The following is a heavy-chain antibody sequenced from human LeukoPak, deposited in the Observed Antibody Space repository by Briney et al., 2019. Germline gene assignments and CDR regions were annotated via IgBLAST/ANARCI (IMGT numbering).Heavy chain of an antibody. CDR1: GFTFSSYA. CDR3: AKDQLWWGQWLVRTAFDY. J-gene: IGHJ4*02. Sequence: PGGSLRLSCAASGFTFSSYAMRGVRQAPGKGLEWVSAISGSGGSTYYADSLKGRVTISSDNSKNTLYLQMNSLRAEDKAEYYCAKDQLWWGQWLVRTAFDYWRQGTMVTVSS. D-gene: IGHD6-19*01. CDR2: ISGSGGST. V-gene: IGHV3-23*01.